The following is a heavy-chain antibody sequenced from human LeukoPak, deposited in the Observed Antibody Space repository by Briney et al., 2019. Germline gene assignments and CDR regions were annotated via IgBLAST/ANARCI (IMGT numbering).Heavy chain of an antibody. CDR3: ARAGGDILTGYYSDY. D-gene: IGHD3-9*01. CDR2: IYYSGST. Sequence: SETLSLTCTVSGGSISSYYWSWIRQPPGKGLEWIGYIYYSGSTNYNPSLRSRVTISVDTSKNQFSLKLSSVTAADTAVYYCARAGGDILTGYYSDYWGQGTLVTVSS. V-gene: IGHV4-59*01. J-gene: IGHJ4*02. CDR1: GGSISSYY.